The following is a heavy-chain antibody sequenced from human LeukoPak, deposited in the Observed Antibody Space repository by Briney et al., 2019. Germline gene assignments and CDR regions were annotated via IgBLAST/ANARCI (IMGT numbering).Heavy chain of an antibody. CDR2: ISSSSSYI. CDR3: ARDIDWNDAGSFDY. J-gene: IGHJ4*02. CDR1: GFTFSSYS. Sequence: GGSLRLSCAASGFTFSSYSMNWARQAPGKGLEWVSSISSSSSYIYYADSVKGRFTISRDNAKNSLYLQMNSLRAEDTAVYYCARDIDWNDAGSFDYWGQGTLVTVSS. V-gene: IGHV3-21*01. D-gene: IGHD1-1*01.